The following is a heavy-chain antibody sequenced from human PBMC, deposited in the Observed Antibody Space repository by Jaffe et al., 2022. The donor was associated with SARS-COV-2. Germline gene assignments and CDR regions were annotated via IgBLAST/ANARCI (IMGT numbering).Heavy chain of an antibody. V-gene: IGHV3-23*01. J-gene: IGHJ4*02. CDR1: GFTFYDYA. CDR3: AKGRGDTSDWADS. Sequence: EVQLLESGGGLVQPGGSLTLSCAASGFTFYDYAMTWVRQAPGKGLEWVSTISNSADTYYADSVKGRFTISRDNSKNTLFLQINSLRAEDTALYYCAKGRGDTSDWADSWGQGTLVIVSS. D-gene: IGHD6-19*01. CDR2: ISNSADT.